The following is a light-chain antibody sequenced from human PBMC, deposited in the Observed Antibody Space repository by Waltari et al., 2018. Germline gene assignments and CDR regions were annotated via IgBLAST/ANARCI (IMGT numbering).Light chain of an antibody. CDR3: QQYNNWPPWT. J-gene: IGKJ1*01. Sequence: IVITQSPATLSVSPAERATLSCRASQSVRNNLVWYQQKPGQAPRLLIYGASTRVTGIPARFSGSGSGTEFTLTISSLQSEDFAVYYCQQYNNWPPWTFGQGTKVEIK. CDR2: GAS. V-gene: IGKV3-15*01. CDR1: QSVRNN.